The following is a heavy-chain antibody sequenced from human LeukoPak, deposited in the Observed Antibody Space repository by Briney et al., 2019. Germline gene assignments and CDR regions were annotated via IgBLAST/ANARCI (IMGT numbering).Heavy chain of an antibody. Sequence: PGGSLRRSCAASEFTFNRYWMSWVRQAPGKGLEWVANIKHDGSEAHYVDSVKGRFTISRDNAKNSLSLQMNSLNVDDTGVYFCTRDALFGSGRTHLDFWSQGTLVSVSS. CDR1: EFTFNRYW. V-gene: IGHV3-7*04. CDR2: IKHDGSEA. CDR3: TRDALFGSGRTHLDF. D-gene: IGHD3-10*01. J-gene: IGHJ4*02.